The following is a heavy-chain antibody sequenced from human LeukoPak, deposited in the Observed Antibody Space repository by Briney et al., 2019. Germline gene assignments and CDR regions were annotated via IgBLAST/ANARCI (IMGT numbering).Heavy chain of an antibody. Sequence: PSETLSLTCAVYGGSFRGYYWSWIRQPPGKGVEWSGEINHSGSTNYNPPLKSRVTTSVDTSKNQFSLKLSSVNAADTAVYYCARGKNPTALIAARRWRGRGFDYWGKGTTVTISS. CDR3: ARGKNPTALIAARRWRGRGFDY. D-gene: IGHD6-6*01. CDR2: INHSGST. V-gene: IGHV4-34*01. J-gene: IGHJ6*04. CDR1: GGSFRGYY.